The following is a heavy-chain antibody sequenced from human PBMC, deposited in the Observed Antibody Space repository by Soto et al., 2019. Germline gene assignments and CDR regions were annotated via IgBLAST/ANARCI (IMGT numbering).Heavy chain of an antibody. CDR3: ASQQLVHYYYGMDV. CDR1: GGSISSSSYF. V-gene: IGHV4-39*01. CDR2: IYYSGST. J-gene: IGHJ6*02. D-gene: IGHD6-13*01. Sequence: ASETLSLTCTGSGGSISSSSYFWGRVRPPPGKGLEWIGSIYYSGSTYYNPSLKSRVTISVDTSKNQFSLKLSSVTAADTAVYYCASQQLVHYYYGMDVWGQGTTVTVSS.